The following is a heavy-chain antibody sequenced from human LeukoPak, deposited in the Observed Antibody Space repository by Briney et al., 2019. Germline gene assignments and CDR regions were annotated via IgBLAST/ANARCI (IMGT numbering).Heavy chain of an antibody. CDR2: INHSGST. D-gene: IGHD2-15*01. V-gene: IGHV4-34*01. J-gene: IGHJ4*02. CDR3: ARVARLNDY. Sequence: SDTLSLTRAVYGGSFSGYYWSWIRQPPGKGLEWIGEINHSGSTNYNPSLKSRVTISVDTSKNQFSLKLSSVTAADTAVYYCARVARLNDYWGQGTLVTVSS. CDR1: GGSFSGYY.